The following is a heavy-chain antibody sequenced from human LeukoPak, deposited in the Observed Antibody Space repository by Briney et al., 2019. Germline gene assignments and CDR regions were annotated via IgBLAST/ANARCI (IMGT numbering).Heavy chain of an antibody. CDR1: GGSISSYY. D-gene: IGHD6-13*01. J-gene: IGHJ4*02. CDR3: ARGDGWQQLVRY. CDR2: IYYSGST. Sequence: SETLSLTCTVSGGSISSYYWSWIRQPPGKGLEWIGYIYYSGSTNYNPSLKSRVTISVDTSKNQFTRMLSSVTAADTAVYYCARGDGWQQLVRYWGQGTLVTVSS. V-gene: IGHV4-59*01.